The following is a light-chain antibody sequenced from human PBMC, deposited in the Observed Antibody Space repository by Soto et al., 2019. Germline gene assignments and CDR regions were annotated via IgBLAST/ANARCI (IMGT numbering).Light chain of an antibody. J-gene: IGKJ4*01. CDR1: QVICNY. CDR2: TAS. CDR3: QQTNCVPLT. Sequence: DIQMTQSPSSVSASVGDRVTITCRASQVICNYLAWYQQKPGKAPNLLIYTASSLQGGVPSKFSGSGARTDFTRPSSVLQSEDFAQYYCQQTNCVPLTFRGGTKVEIK. V-gene: IGKV1-12*01.